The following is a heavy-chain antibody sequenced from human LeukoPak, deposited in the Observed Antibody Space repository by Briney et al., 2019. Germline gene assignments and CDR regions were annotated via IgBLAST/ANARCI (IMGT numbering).Heavy chain of an antibody. CDR1: GGTFSSYA. V-gene: IGHV1-69*13. J-gene: IGHJ3*02. D-gene: IGHD2-15*01. CDR3: ARELWDIVVVVAATRGAFDI. Sequence: SVKVSCKASGGTFSSYAISWVRQAPGQGLEWMGGIIPIFGTANYAQKFQGRVTITADESTSTAYMELSGLRSEDTAVYYCARELWDIVVVVAATRGAFDIWGQGTMVTVSS. CDR2: IIPIFGTA.